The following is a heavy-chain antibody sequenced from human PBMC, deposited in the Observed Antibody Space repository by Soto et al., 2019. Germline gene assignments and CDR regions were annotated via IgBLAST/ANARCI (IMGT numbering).Heavy chain of an antibody. V-gene: IGHV3-15*01. CDR2: IKSKTDGWTT. CDR3: ATDDPINSF. D-gene: IGHD2-15*01. Sequence: PGGSLRLSCAASGFPFRNAWMIWVRQAPGKGLDWVGRIKSKTDGWTTESAAPVKGRFTISRGDSKNILYLQRNSLKTEDTAVHYCATDDPINSFGGQGTLVTVSS. CDR1: GFPFRNAW. J-gene: IGHJ4*02.